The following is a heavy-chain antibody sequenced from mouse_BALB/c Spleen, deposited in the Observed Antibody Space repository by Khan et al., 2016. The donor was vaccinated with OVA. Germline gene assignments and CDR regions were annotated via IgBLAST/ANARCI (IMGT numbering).Heavy chain of an antibody. CDR1: GYSITSDYA. V-gene: IGHV3-2*02. CDR3: GSELGHYYAMDY. CDR2: ISYSGST. D-gene: IGHD3-1*01. Sequence: VQLQQSGPGLVKPSQSLSLTYTVTGYSITSDYAWNWIRQFPGNKLEWMGYISYSGSTTYNPSLKSRISITRDTSKDQFFLQLKSVTSEDTATYSCGSELGHYYAMDYWGQGTSVTVSS. J-gene: IGHJ4*01.